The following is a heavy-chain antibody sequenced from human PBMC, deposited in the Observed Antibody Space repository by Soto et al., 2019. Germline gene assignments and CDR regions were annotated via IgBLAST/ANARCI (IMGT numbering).Heavy chain of an antibody. V-gene: IGHV1-69*13. J-gene: IGHJ6*02. CDR3: ARGYYDFWSGYYTPLYHYYGMDV. CDR1: GGTFSSYA. D-gene: IGHD3-3*01. CDR2: IIPIFGTA. Sequence: SVKVSCKASGGTFSSYAISWVRQAPGQGLEWMGGIIPIFGTANYAQKFQGRVTITADESTSTAYMELSSLRSEDTAVYYCARGYYDFWSGYYTPLYHYYGMDVWGQGTTVTVSS.